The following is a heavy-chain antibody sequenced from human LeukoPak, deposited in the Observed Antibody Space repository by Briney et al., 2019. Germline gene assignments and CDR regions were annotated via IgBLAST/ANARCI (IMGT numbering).Heavy chain of an antibody. V-gene: IGHV1-18*01. D-gene: IGHD6-13*01. CDR3: ARVVPIAAAGRYNWFDP. CDR1: GYTFTSHG. CDR2: ISAYNGNT. Sequence: ASVKVSCKASGYTFTSHGISWVRQAPGQGLEWMGWISAYNGNTNYAQKLQGRVTMTTDTSTSTAYMELRSLRSDDTAVYYCARVVPIAAAGRYNWFDPWGQGTLVTVSS. J-gene: IGHJ5*02.